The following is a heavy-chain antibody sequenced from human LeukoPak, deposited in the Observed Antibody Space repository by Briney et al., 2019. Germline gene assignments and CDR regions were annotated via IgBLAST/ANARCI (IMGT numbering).Heavy chain of an antibody. J-gene: IGHJ4*02. CDR3: ARGRLAVARRNTIFDY. Sequence: SETLSLTCTVSGGSISSSSYYWGWIRQPPGKGLEWIGSIYYSGSTYYNPSLKSRVTISVDTTKNQFSLKLSSVTAADTAVYYCARGRLAVARRNTIFDYWGQGTLVTVSS. CDR1: GGSISSSSYY. CDR2: IYYSGST. V-gene: IGHV4-39*07. D-gene: IGHD6-19*01.